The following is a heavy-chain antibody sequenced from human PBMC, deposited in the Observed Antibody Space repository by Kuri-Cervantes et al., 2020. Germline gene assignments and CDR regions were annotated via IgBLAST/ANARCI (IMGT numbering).Heavy chain of an antibody. CDR3: AAWGEGGYFDY. CDR2: ISSSGSTI. D-gene: IGHD2-15*01. CDR1: GFTFSDYY. J-gene: IGHJ4*02. V-gene: IGHV3-11*01. Sequence: GESLKISCAASGFTFSDYYMSWIRQAPGKGLEWVSYISSSGSTIYYADSVKGRFTISRDNSKNSLYLQMNSLRAEDTAVYYCAAWGEGGYFDYWGQGTLVTVSS.